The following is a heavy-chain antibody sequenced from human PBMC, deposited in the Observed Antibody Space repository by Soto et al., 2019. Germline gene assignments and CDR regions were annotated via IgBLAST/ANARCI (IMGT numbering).Heavy chain of an antibody. CDR3: ARDLGLLDI. J-gene: IGHJ3*02. CDR1: GVTFSSYW. Sequence: GGSLRLSCAASGVTFSSYWMSWVRQAPGKGLEWVANIKEDGSEKYYVNSVKGRFTISRDNAKNSLYLQMNSLRAEDTAVYYCARDLGLLDIWGQGTMVTVSS. V-gene: IGHV3-7*04. CDR2: IKEDGSEK. D-gene: IGHD1-26*01.